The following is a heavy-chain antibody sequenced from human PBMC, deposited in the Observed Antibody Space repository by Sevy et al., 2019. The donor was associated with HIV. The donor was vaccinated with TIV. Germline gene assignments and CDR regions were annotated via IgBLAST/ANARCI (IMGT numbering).Heavy chain of an antibody. Sequence: ASVKVSCKVSGYTFTSYRITWVRQAPGQGLEWMGWISPHNGDTDYAQKFRGRVTMITDTSTTTAYMELRSLRSDDTAVYYCARAYCRDGGCYSLAFWGQGTLVTASS. V-gene: IGHV1-18*01. CDR1: GYTFTSYR. D-gene: IGHD2-15*01. CDR3: ARAYCRDGGCYSLAF. J-gene: IGHJ4*02. CDR2: ISPHNGDT.